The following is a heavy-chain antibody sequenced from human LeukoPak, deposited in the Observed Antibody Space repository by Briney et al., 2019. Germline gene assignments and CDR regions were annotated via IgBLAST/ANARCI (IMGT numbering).Heavy chain of an antibody. Sequence: GASVKVSCKASGGTFSSYAISWVRQAPGQGLEWMGGIIPIFGTANYAQQFQGRVTITADESTSTAYMELSSLRSEDTAVYYCARDLFKDDHSGYEDDYWGQGTLVTVSS. CDR3: ARDLFKDDHSGYEDDY. CDR2: IIPIFGTA. V-gene: IGHV1-69*13. J-gene: IGHJ4*02. CDR1: GGTFSSYA. D-gene: IGHD5-12*01.